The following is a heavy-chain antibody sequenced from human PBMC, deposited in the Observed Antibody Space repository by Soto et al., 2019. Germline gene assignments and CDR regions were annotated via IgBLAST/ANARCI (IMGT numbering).Heavy chain of an antibody. D-gene: IGHD3-9*01. CDR1: GFTFSGSA. CDR2: IRSKANSYAT. CDR3: TRPRADILTGYYMG. V-gene: IGHV3-73*01. J-gene: IGHJ4*02. Sequence: GGSLRLSCAASGFTFSGSAMHWVRQASGKGLEWVGRIRSKANSYATAYAASVKGRFTISRDDSKNTAYLQMNSLKTEDTAVYYCTRPRADILTGYYMGWGQGTLVTVSS.